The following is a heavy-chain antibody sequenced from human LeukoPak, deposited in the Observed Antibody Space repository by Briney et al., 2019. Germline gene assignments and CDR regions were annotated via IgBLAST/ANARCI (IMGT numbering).Heavy chain of an antibody. CDR2: ISSSSSYI. J-gene: IGHJ4*02. D-gene: IGHD3-9*01. V-gene: IGHV3-21*01. Sequence: GGSLRLSCAASGFTFSNAWMSWVRQAPGKGLEWVSSISSSSSYIYYADSVKGRFTISRDNAKNSLYLQMNSLRAEDTAVYYCARGAYYDILTGFDYWGQGTLVTVSS. CDR3: ARGAYYDILTGFDY. CDR1: GFTFSNAW.